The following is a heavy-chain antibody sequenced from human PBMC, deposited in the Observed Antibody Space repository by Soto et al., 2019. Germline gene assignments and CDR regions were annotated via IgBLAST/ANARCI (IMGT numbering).Heavy chain of an antibody. V-gene: IGHV1-8*01. Sequence: ASVKVSCKASGYTFTNYDINWVRQATGQGLEWMGWMNPSNGNTGHAQKFQGRVTMTRDTSISTAYMELSSLTSADTAVYYCARFVRHQLPTIDYWGQGALVTVSS. CDR1: GYTFTNYD. J-gene: IGHJ4*02. CDR2: MNPSNGNT. CDR3: ARFVRHQLPTIDY. D-gene: IGHD1-26*01.